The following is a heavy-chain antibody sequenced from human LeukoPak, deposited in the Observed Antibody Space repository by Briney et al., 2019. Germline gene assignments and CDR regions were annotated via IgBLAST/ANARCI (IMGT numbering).Heavy chain of an antibody. D-gene: IGHD3-9*01. J-gene: IGHJ4*02. CDR1: GGSISSYY. CDR2: IYYSGST. Sequence: SETLSLTCTVSGGSISSYYWSWIRQPPGKGLEWIGYIYYSGSTNYNPSLKSRVTISVDTSKNQFSLMLTSVTAADTAVYYCAREGNDILTGYYRPYYFDYWGQGTLVTVSS. V-gene: IGHV4-59*01. CDR3: AREGNDILTGYYRPYYFDY.